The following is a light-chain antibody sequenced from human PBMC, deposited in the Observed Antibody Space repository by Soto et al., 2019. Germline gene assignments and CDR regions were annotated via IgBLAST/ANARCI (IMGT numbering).Light chain of an antibody. CDR3: QQSYSTPPLLT. V-gene: IGKV1-39*01. Sequence: DIQMTQSQSSLSASVGDRVTITCRASQSISRYLNWYQQKPGKAPKLLIYAASSLQSGVPSRFSGSGSGTDFTLTISSLQPEDFGTYYCQQSYSTPPLLTFGPGTKVDI. CDR2: AAS. J-gene: IGKJ3*01. CDR1: QSISRY.